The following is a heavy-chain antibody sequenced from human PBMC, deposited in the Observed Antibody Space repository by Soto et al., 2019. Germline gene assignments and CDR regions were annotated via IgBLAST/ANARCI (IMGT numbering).Heavy chain of an antibody. Sequence: QVQLVESGGGVVQPGRSLRLSCAASGFTFPRFGMHWVRQAPGKGLEWVALITYEGSQIYYADAVKGRFTISRDNGDNTLSLQMDNLRTEDKATYCCAKGRGDMNVANYYGCDVWGQGTTVTVSS. D-gene: IGHD3-3*01. J-gene: IGHJ6*02. CDR1: GFTFPRFG. V-gene: IGHV3-30*18. CDR2: ITYEGSQI. CDR3: AKGRGDMNVANYYGCDV.